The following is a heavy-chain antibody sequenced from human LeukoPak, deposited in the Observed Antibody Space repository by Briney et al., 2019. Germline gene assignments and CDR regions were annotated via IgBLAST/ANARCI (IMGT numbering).Heavy chain of an antibody. CDR1: GFTFSSYA. J-gene: IGHJ6*03. CDR3: AKLPLRFLEWYYYMDV. D-gene: IGHD3-3*01. V-gene: IGHV3-23*01. Sequence: GGSLRLSCAASGFTFSSYAMSWVRQAPGKGLEWVSAISGSGGSTYADSVKGRFTVSRDNSKNTLYLQMNSLRAEDTAVYYCAKLPLRFLEWYYYMDVWGKGTTVTVSS. CDR2: ISGSGGST.